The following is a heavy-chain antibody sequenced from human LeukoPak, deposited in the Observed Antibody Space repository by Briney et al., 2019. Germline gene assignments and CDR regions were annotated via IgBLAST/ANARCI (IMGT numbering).Heavy chain of an antibody. V-gene: IGHV1-18*01. J-gene: IGHJ4*02. CDR3: ARDRAIAAPGQGRY. Sequence: ASVKVSCKASGYTFTSYGISWVRQAPGQGLEWMGWISAYNGNTNYAQKLQGRVTMTTDTSTSTAYMELRSLRSDDTAVYYCARDRAIAAPGQGRYWGQGTLVTVSS. CDR1: GYTFTSYG. CDR2: ISAYNGNT. D-gene: IGHD6-13*01.